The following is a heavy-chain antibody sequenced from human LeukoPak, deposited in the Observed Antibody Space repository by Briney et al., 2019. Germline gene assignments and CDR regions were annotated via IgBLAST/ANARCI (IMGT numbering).Heavy chain of an antibody. D-gene: IGHD2-2*01. CDR3: ARVLGYCSSTSCYDFDY. CDR1: GYTLTELS. J-gene: IGHJ4*02. Sequence: ASVKVSCKVSGYTLTELSMHWVRQAPGKGLEWMGGFDPEDGETIYAQKLQGRVTMTTDTSTSTAYMELRSLRSDDTAVYYCARVLGYCSSTSCYDFDYWGQGTLVTVSS. CDR2: FDPEDGET. V-gene: IGHV1-24*01.